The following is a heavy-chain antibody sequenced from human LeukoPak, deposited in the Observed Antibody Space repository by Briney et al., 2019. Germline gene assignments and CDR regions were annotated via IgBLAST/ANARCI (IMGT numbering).Heavy chain of an antibody. CDR1: GYTFTVYY. CDR3: ARVNYDFWSGYYNS. D-gene: IGHD3-3*01. Sequence: ASVKVSCKASGYTFTVYYMHWVRHAPGQGLEWMGWINPNSGGTNYAQKFQGRVTMTRDTSISTAYMELSRLRSDDTAVYYCARVNYDFWSGYYNSWGQGTLVTVSS. CDR2: INPNSGGT. V-gene: IGHV1-2*02. J-gene: IGHJ4*02.